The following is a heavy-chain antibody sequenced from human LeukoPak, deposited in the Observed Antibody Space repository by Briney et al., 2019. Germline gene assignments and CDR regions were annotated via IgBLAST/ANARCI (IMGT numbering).Heavy chain of an antibody. CDR1: GYIFTNHY. CDR3: ARSSGYYSSLFYMHV. J-gene: IGHJ6*03. CDR2: INPSGIST. Sequence: ASVKVSCKSSGYIFTNHYMHWVRQAPGQGLEWMGLINPSGISTLYAEKFRGRIIMTRDMSTATDYMELSSLRSEDTAVYYCARSSGYYSSLFYMHVWGKGTTVTVSS. D-gene: IGHD3-22*01. V-gene: IGHV1-46*01.